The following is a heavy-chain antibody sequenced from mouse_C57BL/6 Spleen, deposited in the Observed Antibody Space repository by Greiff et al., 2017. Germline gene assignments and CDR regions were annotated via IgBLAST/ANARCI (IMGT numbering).Heavy chain of an antibody. CDR1: GYAFSSYW. Sequence: VKLMESGAELVKPGASVKISCKASGYAFSSYWMNWVKQRPGKGLEWIGQIYPGDGDTNYNGKFKGKATLTADKSSSTAYMQLSSLTSEDSAVYFCATYYSNYGFAYWGQGTLVTVSA. CDR3: ATYYSNYGFAY. D-gene: IGHD2-5*01. V-gene: IGHV1-80*01. J-gene: IGHJ3*01. CDR2: IYPGDGDT.